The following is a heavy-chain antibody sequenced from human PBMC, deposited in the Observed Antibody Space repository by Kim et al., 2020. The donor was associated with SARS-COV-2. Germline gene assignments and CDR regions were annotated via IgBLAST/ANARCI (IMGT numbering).Heavy chain of an antibody. CDR3: ARGAEMATPDY. V-gene: IGHV4-34*01. D-gene: IGHD5-12*01. Sequence: TNYNPSLRSRVTISVDTSKNQFSLKLSSVTAADTAVYYCARGAEMATPDYWGQGTLVTVSS. J-gene: IGHJ4*02. CDR2: T.